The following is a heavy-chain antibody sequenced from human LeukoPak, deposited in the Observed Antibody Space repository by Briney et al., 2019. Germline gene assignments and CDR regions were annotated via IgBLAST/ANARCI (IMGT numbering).Heavy chain of an antibody. Sequence: PSETLSLTCAIYGGSFSGYYWSWIRQPPGKGLEWIGEINHSGSTNYNPSPKSRVTISVDTSKNQFSLKLSSVTAADTAVYYCARGPRYCSGGSCYSGVNYYYYMDVWGKGTTVTVSS. D-gene: IGHD2-15*01. V-gene: IGHV4-34*01. CDR1: GGSFSGYY. J-gene: IGHJ6*03. CDR3: ARGPRYCSGGSCYSGVNYYYYMDV. CDR2: INHSGST.